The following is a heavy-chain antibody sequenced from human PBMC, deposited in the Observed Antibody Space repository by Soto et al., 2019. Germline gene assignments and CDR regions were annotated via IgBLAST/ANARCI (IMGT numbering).Heavy chain of an antibody. CDR3: ASTFAPRYYYGMDV. Sequence: QVQLVESGGGVVQPGRSLRLSCAASGFTFSSYAMHWVRQAPGKGLEWVAVISYDGSNKYYADSVKGRFTISRDNSKNTLYLQMNSLRAEDTAVYYCASTFAPRYYYGMDVWGQGTTVTVSS. V-gene: IGHV3-30-3*01. CDR2: ISYDGSNK. J-gene: IGHJ6*02. CDR1: GFTFSSYA.